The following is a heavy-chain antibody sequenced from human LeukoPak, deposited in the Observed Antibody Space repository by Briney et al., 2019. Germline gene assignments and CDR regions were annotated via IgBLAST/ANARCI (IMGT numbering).Heavy chain of an antibody. CDR2: ISGCGGST. CDR3: AKAIYGDYVPDY. V-gene: IGHV3-23*01. Sequence: GGSLRLSCAASGFTFSSFAMSWVRQAPGKGLEWVSVISGCGGSTYYADSVKGRFTISRDNSKNTLYLQMNSLRAEDTAVYYCAKAIYGDYVPDYWGQGTLVTVSS. D-gene: IGHD4-17*01. CDR1: GFTFSSFA. J-gene: IGHJ4*02.